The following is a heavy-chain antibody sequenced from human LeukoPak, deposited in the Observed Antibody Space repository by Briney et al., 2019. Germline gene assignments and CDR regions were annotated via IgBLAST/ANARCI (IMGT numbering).Heavy chain of an antibody. J-gene: IGHJ4*02. D-gene: IGHD5-18*01. Sequence: PSETLSLTCAVYGGSFSGYYWSGIRQPPGKGLEWIGEINHRGSTNYNPSLKSRVTMSVDTSKNQFSLKLSSVTAADTAVYYCARGSDTYGYNYWGQGTLVTVSS. V-gene: IGHV4-34*01. CDR1: GGSFSGYY. CDR3: ARGSDTYGYNY. CDR2: INHRGST.